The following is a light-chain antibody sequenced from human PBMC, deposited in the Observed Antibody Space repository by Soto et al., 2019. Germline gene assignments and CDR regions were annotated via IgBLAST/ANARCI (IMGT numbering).Light chain of an antibody. J-gene: IGKJ1*01. CDR1: QSVSSSY. V-gene: IGKV3-20*01. Sequence: EIVLTKSPGTLSLSPGERATLSCRASQSVSSSYLAWYQQKPGQAPRLLIYGASSRATGIPDRFSGSGSGTDFTLTISRLEPEDFAVYYCQQYGSSPWTFGQGT. CDR2: GAS. CDR3: QQYGSSPWT.